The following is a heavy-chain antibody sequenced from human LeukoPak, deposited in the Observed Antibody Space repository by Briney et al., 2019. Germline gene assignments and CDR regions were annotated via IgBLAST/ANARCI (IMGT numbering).Heavy chain of an antibody. CDR2: ISVYNGKT. Sequence: ASVKVSCKASGYDFSMYAISWVRQAPGQGLQWMGWISVYNGKTNYAPLQGRVTMTTDTSTGTAYMELRSLRSEDTAMYYCARHMTTVVTSLDYWGQGTLVTVSS. CDR3: ARHMTTVVTSLDY. CDR1: GYDFSMYA. J-gene: IGHJ4*02. D-gene: IGHD4-23*01. V-gene: IGHV1-18*01.